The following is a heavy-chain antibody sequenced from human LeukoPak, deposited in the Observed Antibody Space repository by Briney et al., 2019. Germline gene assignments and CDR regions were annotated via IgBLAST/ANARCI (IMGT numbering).Heavy chain of an antibody. Sequence: GASVKVSCKASGYTLTQYAMNWVRRAPGQGLEWMGWISAYNGNTNYAQKLQGRVTMTTDTSTSTAYMELSSLRSEDTAVYYCARATYYYDSSGQTNWYFDLWGRGTLVTVSS. CDR3: ARATYYYDSSGQTNWYFDL. CDR2: ISAYNGNT. D-gene: IGHD3-22*01. J-gene: IGHJ2*01. CDR1: GYTLTQYA. V-gene: IGHV1-18*01.